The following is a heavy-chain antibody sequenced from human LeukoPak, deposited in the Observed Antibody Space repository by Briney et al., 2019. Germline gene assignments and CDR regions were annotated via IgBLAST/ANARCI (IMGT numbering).Heavy chain of an antibody. CDR3: ARDGGYCSSTSCSYFDY. J-gene: IGHJ4*02. CDR1: GYTFTSYY. D-gene: IGHD2-2*01. Sequence: ASVKVSCKASGYTFTSYYMHWVRQAPGQGLEWMGIINPSCGRTSYAQKFQGRVTMTRDTSTSTVYMELSSLRSEDTAVYYCARDGGYCSSTSCSYFDYWGQGTLVTVSS. CDR2: INPSCGRT. V-gene: IGHV1-46*01.